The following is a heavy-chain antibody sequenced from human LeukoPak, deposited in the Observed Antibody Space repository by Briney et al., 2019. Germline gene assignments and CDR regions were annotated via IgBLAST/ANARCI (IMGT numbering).Heavy chain of an antibody. V-gene: IGHV3-48*03. J-gene: IGHJ6*02. CDR1: GFTFSSYE. CDR2: ISSSGSTI. CDR3: ARDRKIPPFYYYYYGMDV. Sequence: GGSLRLSCAASGFTFSSYEMNWVRQAPGKGLEWVSYISSSGSTIYYADSVKGRFTISRDNAKNSLYLQMNSLRAEDTAVYYCARDRKIPPFYYYYYGMDVWGQGTTVTVSS.